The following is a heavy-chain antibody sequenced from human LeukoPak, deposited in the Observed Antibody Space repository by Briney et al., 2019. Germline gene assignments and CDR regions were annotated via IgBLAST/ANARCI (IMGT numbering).Heavy chain of an antibody. Sequence: GGSLRLSCAASGFTFSSYAMTWVRQAPGKGLEWVSAISGSGASTYFADSVKGRFTISRDNSKNTLYLQMNSLRAEDTAVYYCASLAYNWNDVYYYGMDVWGQGTTVTVSS. V-gene: IGHV3-23*01. D-gene: IGHD1-20*01. CDR3: ASLAYNWNDVYYYGMDV. J-gene: IGHJ6*02. CDR2: ISGSGAST. CDR1: GFTFSSYA.